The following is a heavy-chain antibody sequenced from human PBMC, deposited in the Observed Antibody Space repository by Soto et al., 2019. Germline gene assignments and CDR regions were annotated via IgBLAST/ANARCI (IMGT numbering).Heavy chain of an antibody. J-gene: IGHJ5*02. CDR3: ARDILSAWLSHTSNWFDP. CDR1: GYTFTSYG. Sequence: QVQLVPSGAEVKKPGASVKVSCKASGYTFTSYGISWVRQAPGQGLEWMGWISAYNGNTNYAQKLQGRVTMTTDTSTSTAYMELRSLRSDDTAVYYCARDILSAWLSHTSNWFDPWGQGTLVTVSS. CDR2: ISAYNGNT. D-gene: IGHD3-22*01. V-gene: IGHV1-18*01.